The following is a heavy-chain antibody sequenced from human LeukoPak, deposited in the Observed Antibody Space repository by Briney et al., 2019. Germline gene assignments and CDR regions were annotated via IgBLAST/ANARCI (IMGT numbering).Heavy chain of an antibody. CDR3: ARNRQLDLWGSSVVWFDP. Sequence: GGSLRLSCAASGFTFSSYSMNWVRQAPGKGLAWVSSISSSSSYIYYADSVKGRFTISRDNAKNSLYLQMNSLRAEDTAVYYCARNRQLDLWGSSVVWFDPWGQGTLVTVSS. CDR1: GFTFSSYS. V-gene: IGHV3-21*01. J-gene: IGHJ5*02. CDR2: ISSSSSYI. D-gene: IGHD3-16*01.